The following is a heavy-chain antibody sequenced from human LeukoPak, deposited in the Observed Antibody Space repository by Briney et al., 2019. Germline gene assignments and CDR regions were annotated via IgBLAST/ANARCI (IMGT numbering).Heavy chain of an antibody. V-gene: IGHV3-30*18. J-gene: IGHJ4*02. CDR1: GFTFSSYG. Sequence: GGSLRLSCAASGFTFSSYGMHWVRQAPGKGLEWVAVISYDGSNKYYADSVKGRFTISRDNSKNTLYLQMNSLRAEDTAVYYCAKESPTHTRSSLWLAELDYWGQGTLVTVSS. CDR3: AKESPTHTRSSLWLAELDY. CDR2: ISYDGSNK. D-gene: IGHD6-19*01.